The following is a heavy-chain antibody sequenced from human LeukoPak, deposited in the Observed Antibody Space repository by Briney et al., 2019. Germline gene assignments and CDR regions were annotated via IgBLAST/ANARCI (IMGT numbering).Heavy chain of an antibody. V-gene: IGHV3-64*02. CDR1: GFMFSSYA. Sequence: GGSLRLSCAASGFMFSSYAMYWVRQAPGKGLEYVSAISSDGGRIYYADSVKGRFTISRDNSDNTLYLQMGSLRVEDMAVYYCVSARGSDWPGPADFWGQGSLVTVSS. CDR2: ISSDGGRI. CDR3: VSARGSDWPGPADF. D-gene: IGHD3-9*01. J-gene: IGHJ4*02.